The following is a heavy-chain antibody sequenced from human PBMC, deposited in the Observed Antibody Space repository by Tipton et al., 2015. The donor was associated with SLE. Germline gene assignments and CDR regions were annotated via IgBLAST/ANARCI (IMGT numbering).Heavy chain of an antibody. CDR1: GFTFSNYW. D-gene: IGHD6-19*01. CDR2: ISPDGTST. J-gene: IGHJ3*02. CDR3: AKPIVAVAALGAFNI. V-gene: IGHV3-74*01. Sequence: SLRLSCAASGFTFSNYWIHWVRQGPGKGLVWLSRISPDGTSTNYAESVRGRITVSRDNDQNTVYLQMNSLRPEDTALYYCAKPIVAVAALGAFNIWGHGTMVTVSS.